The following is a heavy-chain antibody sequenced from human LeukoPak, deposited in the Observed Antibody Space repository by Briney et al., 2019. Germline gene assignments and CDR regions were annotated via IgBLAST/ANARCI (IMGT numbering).Heavy chain of an antibody. CDR2: ITGSGGST. Sequence: GGSLRLSCAASGFTFGSYVMTWVRQAPGKGLQWVSRITGSGGSTYYADSVKGRFTLSRDNSKNTLYLQMNSLRAEDTAVYYCARGGAYNWFDPWGQGTLVTVSS. CDR3: ARGGAYNWFDP. J-gene: IGHJ5*02. V-gene: IGHV3-23*01. CDR1: GFTFGSYV. D-gene: IGHD1-26*01.